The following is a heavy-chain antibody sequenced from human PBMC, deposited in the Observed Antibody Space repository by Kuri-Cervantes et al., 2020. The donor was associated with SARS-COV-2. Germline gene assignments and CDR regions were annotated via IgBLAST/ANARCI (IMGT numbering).Heavy chain of an antibody. V-gene: IGHV1-18*04. J-gene: IGHJ6*03. CDR1: GYTFTGSY. D-gene: IGHD5-18*01. CDR2: TNANSGGT. Sequence: ASVKVSCNAYGYTFTGSYMHWVRQAPGQGLEWMGWTNANSGGTNYAQKLQGRVTMTTDTSTSTAYMEVRSLRSDDTAVYYCAGEGETAMVRYYYYMDVWGKGTTVTVSS. CDR3: AGEGETAMVRYYYYMDV.